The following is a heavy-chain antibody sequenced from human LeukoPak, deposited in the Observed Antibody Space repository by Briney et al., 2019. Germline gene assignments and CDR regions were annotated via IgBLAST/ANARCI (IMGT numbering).Heavy chain of an antibody. CDR2: ILYSGNT. D-gene: IGHD3-3*01. Sequence: PSETLSLTCTVSGGSIRSSGHNWDWIRQPPGKGLEYIGSILYSGNTYYNPSLKSRVTISVDTSKNQFSLKLSSVTAADTAVYYCARRPKQPGFWSGYVDYWGQGTLVTVSS. J-gene: IGHJ4*02. CDR3: ARRPKQPGFWSGYVDY. V-gene: IGHV4-39*01. CDR1: GGSIRSSGHN.